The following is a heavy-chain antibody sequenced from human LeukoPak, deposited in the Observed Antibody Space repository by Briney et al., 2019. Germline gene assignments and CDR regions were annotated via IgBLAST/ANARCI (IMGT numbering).Heavy chain of an antibody. CDR1: GYTFTSYG. Sequence: ASVKVSCKASGYTFTSYGISWVRQAPGQGLEWMGWISAYNGNTNYAQKLQGRIIMTTDTSTSTAYMELRSLRSDDTAVYYCARDPRLAAAGTSNWFDPWGQGTLVTVSS. CDR3: ARDPRLAAAGTSNWFDP. CDR2: ISAYNGNT. V-gene: IGHV1-18*01. J-gene: IGHJ5*02. D-gene: IGHD6-13*01.